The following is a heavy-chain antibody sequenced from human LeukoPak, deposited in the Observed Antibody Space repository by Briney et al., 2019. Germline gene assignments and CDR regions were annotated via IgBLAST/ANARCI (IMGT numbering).Heavy chain of an antibody. J-gene: IGHJ4*02. D-gene: IGHD2-2*01. CDR3: ARDPPGYCSSTSCYLFDY. CDR1: GFTFSSYA. CDR2: ISYDGSNK. V-gene: IGHV3-30*04. Sequence: GGSLRLSCAASGFTFSSYAMHWVRQAPGKGLEWVAVISYDGSNKYYADPVKGRFTISRDNSKNTLYLQMNSLRAEDTAVYYCARDPPGYCSSTSCYLFDYWGQGTLVTVSS.